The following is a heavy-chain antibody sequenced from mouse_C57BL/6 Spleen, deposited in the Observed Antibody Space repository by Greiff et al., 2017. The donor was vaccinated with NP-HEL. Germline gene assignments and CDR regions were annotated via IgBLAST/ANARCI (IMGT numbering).Heavy chain of an antibody. D-gene: IGHD2-4*01. CDR1: GYTFTDYE. Sequence: QVQLQQSGAELVRPGASVTLSCKASGYTFTDYEMHWVKQTPVHGLEWIGAIDPETGGTAYNQKFKGKAILTADKSSSTAYMELRSLTSEDSAVYYCTRLGLRRWYFDVWGTGTTVTVSS. CDR2: IDPETGGT. V-gene: IGHV1-15*01. CDR3: TRLGLRRWYFDV. J-gene: IGHJ1*03.